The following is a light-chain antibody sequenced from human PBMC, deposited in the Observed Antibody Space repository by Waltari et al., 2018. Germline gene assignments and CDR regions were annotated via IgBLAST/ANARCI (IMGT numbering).Light chain of an antibody. J-gene: IGKJ3*01. CDR1: QSVSNN. Sequence: EIVMTQSPAILSASPGERATLACRASQSVSNNLALYQQKPGQAPRLLIYGASTRATGIPARFSGSGSGTDFTLTISSLQSEDFAVYYCQQYNNWPFTFGPGTKVDIK. V-gene: IGKV3-15*01. CDR2: GAS. CDR3: QQYNNWPFT.